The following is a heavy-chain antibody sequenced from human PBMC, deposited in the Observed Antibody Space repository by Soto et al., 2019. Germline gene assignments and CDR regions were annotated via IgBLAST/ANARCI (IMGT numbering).Heavy chain of an antibody. V-gene: IGHV1-8*01. CDR3: AVLSRKDYYGSGSYFPPSYYYYMDV. CDR2: MNPNSGNT. CDR1: GYTFTSYD. J-gene: IGHJ6*03. D-gene: IGHD3-10*01. Sequence: ASVKVSCKASGYTFTSYDINWVRQATGQGLEWMGWMNPNSGNTGYAQKFQGRVTMTRNTSISTAYMELSSLRSEDTAVYYCAVLSRKDYYGSGSYFPPSYYYYMDVWGKGTTVTVSS.